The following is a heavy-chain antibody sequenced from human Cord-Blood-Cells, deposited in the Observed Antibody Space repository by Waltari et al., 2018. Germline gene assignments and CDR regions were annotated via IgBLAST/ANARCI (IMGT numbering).Heavy chain of an antibody. CDR2: ISWNSGSI. D-gene: IGHD3-10*01. CDR3: AKDTGPQLWYAFDI. CDR1: GFTFDDSA. V-gene: IGHV3-9*03. J-gene: IGHJ3*02. Sequence: EVQLVESGGGLVQPDRSLRLCCAASGFTFDDSAMHGVRQAPGKGLEWVSGISWNSGSIGYADSVKGRFTISRDNAKNSLYLQMNSLRAEDMALYYCAKDTGPQLWYAFDIWGQGTMVTVSS.